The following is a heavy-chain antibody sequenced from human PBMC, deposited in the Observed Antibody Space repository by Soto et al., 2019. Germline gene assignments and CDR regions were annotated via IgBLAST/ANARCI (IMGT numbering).Heavy chain of an antibody. Sequence: QLQLQESGPGLVKPSETLSLTCTVSGGSISSSSYYWGWIRQPPGKGLEWIGSIYYSGSTYYNPSLKSRVTIYVDASKNKFSRKLSSVTAADTAVYYCASLQPEVGVGVTNSNYCDSSGYFDYWGKGTLGTVSS. J-gene: IGHJ4*02. D-gene: IGHD3-22*01. CDR2: IYYSGST. V-gene: IGHV4-39*01. CDR3: ASLQPEVGVGVTNSNYCDSSGYFDY. CDR1: GGSISSSSYY.